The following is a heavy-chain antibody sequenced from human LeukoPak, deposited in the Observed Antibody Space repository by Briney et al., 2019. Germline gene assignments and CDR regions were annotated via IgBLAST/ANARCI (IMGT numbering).Heavy chain of an antibody. CDR3: AIPSSSFPSPFDY. CDR1: GYAFTGYY. V-gene: IGHV1-2*02. CDR2: INPNSGGT. Sequence: ASVKVSCKASGYAFTGYYMHWVRQAPGQGLEWMGWINPNSGGTNYAQKFQGRVTMTRDTSISTAYMELSRLRSDDTAVYYCAIPSSSFPSPFDYWGQGTLVTVSS. D-gene: IGHD6-6*01. J-gene: IGHJ4*02.